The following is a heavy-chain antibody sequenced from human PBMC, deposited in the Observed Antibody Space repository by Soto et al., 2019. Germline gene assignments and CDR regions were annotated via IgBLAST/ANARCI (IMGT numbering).Heavy chain of an antibody. J-gene: IGHJ5*02. CDR2: IYYSGNT. V-gene: IGHV4-31*03. CDR1: GGSISSNDFY. Sequence: QVQLQESGPGLVKPSQTLSLTCIVSGGSISSNDFYWSWIRQHPGKGLEWIGYIYYSGNTYYNPCLKGRVTILVDTSKNQFSLKVSSVTAADTAVYYCATLSGSWQSGLDPWGQGTLVTVSS. CDR3: ATLSGSWQSGLDP. D-gene: IGHD6-13*01.